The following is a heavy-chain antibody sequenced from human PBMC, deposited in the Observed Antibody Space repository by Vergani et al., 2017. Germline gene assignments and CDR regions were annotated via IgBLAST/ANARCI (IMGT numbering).Heavy chain of an antibody. CDR2: IGTYGHK. J-gene: IGHJ4*02. V-gene: IGHV1-18*01. CDR3: ARDALFSVFGYCAGSTCYPDY. D-gene: IGHD2-8*02. CDR1: GYSFSSYG. Sequence: HVQLVQSGADVKKPGASVKVSCKASGYSFSSYGITWVRQAPGQGLEWMGWIGTYGHKYEAQKFQGRVTMTTDTSTNTAYLEMRSLTYDDTAVYYCARDALFSVFGYCAGSTCYPDYWGQGTLVTVSS.